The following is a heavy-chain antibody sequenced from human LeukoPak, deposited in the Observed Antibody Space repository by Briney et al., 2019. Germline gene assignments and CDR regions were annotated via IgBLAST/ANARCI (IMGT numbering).Heavy chain of an antibody. D-gene: IGHD6-6*01. V-gene: IGHV1-3*01. CDR1: GYTFTSYA. CDR2: INAGNGNT. CDR3: ARTAARRFDY. J-gene: IGHJ4*02. Sequence: GASVKVSCKASGYTFTSYAMHWVRQAPGQRLEWMGWINAGNGNTKYSQKFQGRVTNTRNTSASTAYMELSSLRSDDTAVYYCARTAARRFDYWGQGTQVTVSS.